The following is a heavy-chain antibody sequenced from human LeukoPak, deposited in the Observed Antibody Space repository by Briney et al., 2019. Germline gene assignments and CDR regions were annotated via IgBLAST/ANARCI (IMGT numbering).Heavy chain of an antibody. Sequence: GGSLRLSCAASGFTFSGSAMHWVRQASGKGLEWVGRIRSKANSYATAYAASVKGGFTISRDDSKNTAYLQMNSLKTEDTAVYYCTRLGDTMVRGVIMGMDVWGQGTTVTVSS. CDR2: IRSKANSYAT. CDR3: TRLGDTMVRGVIMGMDV. CDR1: GFTFSGSA. V-gene: IGHV3-73*01. J-gene: IGHJ6*02. D-gene: IGHD3-10*01.